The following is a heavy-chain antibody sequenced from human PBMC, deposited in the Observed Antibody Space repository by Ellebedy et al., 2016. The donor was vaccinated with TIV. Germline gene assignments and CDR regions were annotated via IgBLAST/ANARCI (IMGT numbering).Heavy chain of an antibody. J-gene: IGHJ4*02. CDR2: IYYSGST. CDR3: ARQPTLGFLEWSPGYYFDY. Sequence: SETLSLTXAVYGGSFSGYYWSWIRQPPGKGLEWIGYIYYSGSTYYNPSLKSRVTISVDTSKNQFSLKLSSVTAADTAVYYCARQPTLGFLEWSPGYYFDYWGQGTLVTVSS. D-gene: IGHD3-3*01. V-gene: IGHV4-34*01. CDR1: GGSFSGYY.